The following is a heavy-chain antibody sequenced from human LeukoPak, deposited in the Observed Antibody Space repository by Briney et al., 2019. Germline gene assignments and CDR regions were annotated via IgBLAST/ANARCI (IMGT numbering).Heavy chain of an antibody. D-gene: IGHD2-2*01. J-gene: IGHJ4*02. V-gene: IGHV3-30-3*01. CDR2: ISYDGSNK. CDR3: ARSVVPAAMPFDY. Sequence: GGSLRLSCAASGFTFSSYAMHWVRQAPGKRLEWVAVISYDGSNKYYADSVKGRFTISRDNSKNTLYLQMNSLRAEDTAVYYCARSVVPAAMPFDYWGQGTLVTVSS. CDR1: GFTFSSYA.